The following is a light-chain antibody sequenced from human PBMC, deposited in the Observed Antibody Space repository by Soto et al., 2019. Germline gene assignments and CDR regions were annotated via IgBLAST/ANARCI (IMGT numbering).Light chain of an antibody. Sequence: DIVMTQSPLSLPVTPGEPASISCRSSQSLLHSNGYNYLDSYLQKPGQSPQLLIYLGSNRASGVPDRFSGSGSGTDFTLKISRVEAEDVGVYYCMQALQSITFGQGTRLEIK. CDR1: QSLLHSNGYNY. V-gene: IGKV2-28*01. CDR2: LGS. J-gene: IGKJ5*01. CDR3: MQALQSIT.